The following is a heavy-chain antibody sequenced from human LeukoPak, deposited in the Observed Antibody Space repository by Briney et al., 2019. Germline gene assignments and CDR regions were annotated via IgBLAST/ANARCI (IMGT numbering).Heavy chain of an antibody. J-gene: IGHJ4*02. V-gene: IGHV3-48*01. CDR2: ISSSSSTI. CDR3: ARTGIYCSSTSCSKDFDY. Sequence: QAGGSLRLSCAASGFTFSSYSMNWVRQAPGKGLERVSYISSSSSTIYYADSVKGRFTIFRDSAKNSLYLQMNSLRAEDTAVYYCARTGIYCSSTSCSKDFDYWGQGTLVTVSS. CDR1: GFTFSSYS. D-gene: IGHD2-2*01.